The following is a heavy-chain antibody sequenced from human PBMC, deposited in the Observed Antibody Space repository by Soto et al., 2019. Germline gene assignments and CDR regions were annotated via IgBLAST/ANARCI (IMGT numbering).Heavy chain of an antibody. CDR2: IYYSGST. J-gene: IGHJ4*02. Sequence: SETLSLTCTVSGGSISSGDYYLSWIRQHPGKGLEWIGYIYYSGSTYYNPSLKSRVTISVDTSKNQFSLKLSSVPAADTAVYYCARRYSGYGDYWGQGTLVTVSS. CDR1: GGSISSGDYY. V-gene: IGHV4-30-4*08. D-gene: IGHD5-12*01. CDR3: ARRYSGYGDY.